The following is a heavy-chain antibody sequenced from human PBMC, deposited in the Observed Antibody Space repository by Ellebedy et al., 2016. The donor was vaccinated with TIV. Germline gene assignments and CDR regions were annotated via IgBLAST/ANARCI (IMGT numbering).Heavy chain of an antibody. CDR2: ISYDGSNK. CDR3: ARVGIVVVINYYFDY. D-gene: IGHD3-22*01. V-gene: IGHV3-30*03. CDR1: GFTFSSYG. Sequence: GESLKISCAASGFTFSSYGMHWVRQAPGKGLEWVAVISYDGSNKYYADSVKGRFTNSRDNSKNTLNLQMNSLRAEDTAVYYCARVGIVVVINYYFDYWGQGTLVTVSS. J-gene: IGHJ4*02.